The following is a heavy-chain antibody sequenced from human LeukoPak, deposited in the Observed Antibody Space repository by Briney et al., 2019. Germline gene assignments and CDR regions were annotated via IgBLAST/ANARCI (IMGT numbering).Heavy chain of an antibody. J-gene: IGHJ4*02. CDR2: IKKDGSEK. D-gene: IGHD2-8*01. Sequence: GGSLRLSCAASGFTFRSYWMSWVRQAPGTGLELVANIKKDGSEKHYVDAVKGRFTIYRDNAKNSLYLQMNSPRVEDTAVYYCARDAETAGEWFDYWGQGTLVTVSS. CDR1: GFTFRSYW. V-gene: IGHV3-7*04. CDR3: ARDAETAGEWFDY.